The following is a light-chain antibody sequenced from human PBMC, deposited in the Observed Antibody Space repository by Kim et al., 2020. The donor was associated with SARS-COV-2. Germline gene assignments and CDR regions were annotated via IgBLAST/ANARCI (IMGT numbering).Light chain of an antibody. CDR1: TGAVTTNLY. CDR2: DTT. J-gene: IGLJ3*02. V-gene: IGLV7-46*01. Sequence: QAVVTQEPSLTVSPGGTVTLTCGAGTGAVTTNLYPYWFQQKPGQAPRTLIYDTTIKHPSTPARFSGSLLGGKAALTLSGAQPEDEADYYCFITYTTSRVFGGGTQLTVL. CDR3: FITYTTSRV.